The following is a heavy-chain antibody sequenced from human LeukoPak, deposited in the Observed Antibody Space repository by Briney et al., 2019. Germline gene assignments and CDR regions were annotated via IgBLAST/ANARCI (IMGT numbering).Heavy chain of an antibody. V-gene: IGHV4-59*08. CDR1: GGSISSYY. CDR3: ARQTGAGLFILP. J-gene: IGHJ4*02. Sequence: SETLSLTCTVSGGSISSYYWSWIRQPPGKGLEWIGYIYYSGSTNYNPSLKSRVTISVDTSKNQFSLRPNSVTAADTAVYFCARQTGAGLFILPGGQGTLVTVSS. D-gene: IGHD3/OR15-3a*01. CDR2: IYYSGST.